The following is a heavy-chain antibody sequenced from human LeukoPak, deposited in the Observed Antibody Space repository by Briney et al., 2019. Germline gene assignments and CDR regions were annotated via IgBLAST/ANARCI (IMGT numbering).Heavy chain of an antibody. V-gene: IGHV3-7*01. J-gene: IGHJ4*02. CDR2: IKQDGGEI. CDR3: ARDKVVGATYFDY. Sequence: GGSLRLSCVASGFTFRSYWMSWVRQAPGKGLEWVANIKQDGGEIYYVDSVKGRFTISRDNAKNSLYLQMNSLRAEDTAVYYCARDKVVGATYFDYWGQGTLVTVSS. CDR1: GFTFRSYW. D-gene: IGHD1-26*01.